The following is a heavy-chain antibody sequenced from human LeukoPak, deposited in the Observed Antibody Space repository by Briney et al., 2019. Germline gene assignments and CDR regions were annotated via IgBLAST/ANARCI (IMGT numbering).Heavy chain of an antibody. J-gene: IGHJ4*02. CDR2: ISSGTSYI. V-gene: IGHV3-21*01. Sequence: PGGSLRLSCAASGFTFNTYTMNWVRQAPGKGLEWVSSISSGTSYIYYADSVKGRFTISRDNAKNTLYLQMNSLRAEDTAVYYCAREGSYYYYDSSGYYSGLFDYWGQGTLVTVSS. CDR3: AREGSYYYYDSSGYYSGLFDY. D-gene: IGHD3-22*01. CDR1: GFTFNTYT.